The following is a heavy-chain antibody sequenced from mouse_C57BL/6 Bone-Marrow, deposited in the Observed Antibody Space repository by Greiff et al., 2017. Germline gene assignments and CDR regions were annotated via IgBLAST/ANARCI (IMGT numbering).Heavy chain of an antibody. J-gene: IGHJ3*01. CDR2: ISSGGSYT. CDR3: ARGPTVEKAY. D-gene: IGHD1-1*01. V-gene: IGHV5-6*02. CDR1: GFTFSSYG. Sequence: EVKVEESGGDLVKPGGSLKLSCAASGFTFSSYGMSWVRQTPDKRLAWVATISSGGSYTYYPDRVKGRFTISRDTAKNTLDLQMRSLKSEDTAMYYCARGPTVEKAYWGQGTLVTVSA.